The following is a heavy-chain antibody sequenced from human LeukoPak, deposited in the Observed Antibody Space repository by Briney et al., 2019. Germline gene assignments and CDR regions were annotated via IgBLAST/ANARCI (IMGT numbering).Heavy chain of an antibody. J-gene: IGHJ3*02. CDR3: ARATENDAFDI. CDR1: GYTFTSYG. V-gene: IGHV1-18*01. CDR2: ISAYNGNT. Sequence: ASVKVSCKASGYTFTSYGISWVRQAPGQGLEWMGWISAYNGNTNYAQKFQGRVTMTRDTSTSTVYMELSSLRSEDTAVYYCARATENDAFDIWGQGTMVTVSS.